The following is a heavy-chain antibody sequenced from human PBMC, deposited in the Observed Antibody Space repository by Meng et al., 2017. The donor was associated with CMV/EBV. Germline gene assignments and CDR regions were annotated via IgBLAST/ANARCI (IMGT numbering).Heavy chain of an antibody. CDR1: GFTFSSYA. CDR3: ARDQGFYSSNFKSYYYYGMDV. CDR2: ISGSGGST. D-gene: IGHD4-11*01. J-gene: IGHJ6*02. Sequence: GESLKISCAASGFTFSSYAMSWVRQAPGKGLEWVSAISGSGGSTYYADSVKGRFTISRDNSKNTLYLQMNSLRAEDTAVYYCARDQGFYSSNFKSYYYYGMDVWGQGTTVTVSS. V-gene: IGHV3-23*01.